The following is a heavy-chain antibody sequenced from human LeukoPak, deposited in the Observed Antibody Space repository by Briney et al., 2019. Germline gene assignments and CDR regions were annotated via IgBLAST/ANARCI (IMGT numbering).Heavy chain of an antibody. CDR2: IGDTGRST. Sequence: PGGSLRLSCAASGFTFSRHAMSWVRQAPGKGLEWVSGIGDTGRSTFYADSVKGWFTISRDNSRNTLYLQMNSLRGDDTAFYYCAKISASYYVDYFDYWGQGALVTVSS. CDR1: GFTFSRHA. J-gene: IGHJ4*02. V-gene: IGHV3-23*01. CDR3: AKISASYYVDYFDY. D-gene: IGHD1-26*01.